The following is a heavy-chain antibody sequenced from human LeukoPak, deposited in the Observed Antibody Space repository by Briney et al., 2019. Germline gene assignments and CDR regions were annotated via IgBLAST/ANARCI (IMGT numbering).Heavy chain of an antibody. CDR1: GFTFDDYA. CDR2: ITGDGGST. V-gene: IGHV3-43*02. D-gene: IGHD6-19*01. J-gene: IGHJ4*02. Sequence: RSLRLSCAASGFTFDDYAIHWVRQAPGKGLDWVSLITGDGGSTFYADSVKGRFTISRDNSKNSLRLQMNSLRTDDTALYYCAKEGPIAVAGYFDYWGQGTLVTVSS. CDR3: AKEGPIAVAGYFDY.